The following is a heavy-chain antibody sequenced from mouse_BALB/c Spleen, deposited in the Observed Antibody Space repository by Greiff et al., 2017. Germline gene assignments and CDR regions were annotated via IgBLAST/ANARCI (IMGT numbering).Heavy chain of an antibody. V-gene: IGHV5-9-3*01. J-gene: IGHJ3*01. Sequence: EVMLVESGGGLVKPGGSLKLSCAASGFTFSSYAMSWVRQTPEKRLEWVATISSGGSYTYYPDSVKGRFTISRDNAKNTLYLQMSSLRSEDTAMYYCARQGDGVAYWGQGTLVTVSA. D-gene: IGHD1-1*02. CDR2: ISSGGSYT. CDR3: ARQGDGVAY. CDR1: GFTFSSYA.